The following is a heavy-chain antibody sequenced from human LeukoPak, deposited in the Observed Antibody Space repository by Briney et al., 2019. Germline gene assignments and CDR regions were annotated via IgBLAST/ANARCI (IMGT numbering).Heavy chain of an antibody. D-gene: IGHD5-12*01. J-gene: IGHJ4*02. Sequence: SQTLSLTCTASAGSISNGDYYWSWIRQPPGKGLEWIGYIYYSGSTYYNPSLKSRVTISVDTSKNQFSLKLSSVTAADTAVYYCARGRGWLRPFDYWGQGTLVTVSS. CDR1: AGSISNGDYY. CDR3: ARGRGWLRPFDY. V-gene: IGHV4-30-4*08. CDR2: IYYSGST.